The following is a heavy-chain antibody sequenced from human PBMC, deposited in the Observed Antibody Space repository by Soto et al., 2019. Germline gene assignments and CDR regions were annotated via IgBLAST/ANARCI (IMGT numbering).Heavy chain of an antibody. CDR3: ARDEYYYDSSGYYDPRSPY. CDR2: INPNSGGT. V-gene: IGHV1-2*02. CDR1: GYTFTGYY. J-gene: IGHJ4*01. D-gene: IGHD3-22*01. Sequence: ASVNVSCKASGYTFTGYYMHWVRQAPGQGLEWMGWINPNSGGTNYAQKFQGRVTMTRDTSISTAYMELSRLRSDDTAVYYCARDEYYYDSSGYYDPRSPYWRNGTL.